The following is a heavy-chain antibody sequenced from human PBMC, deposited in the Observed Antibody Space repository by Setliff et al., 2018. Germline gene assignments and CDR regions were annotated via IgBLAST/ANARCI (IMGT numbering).Heavy chain of an antibody. CDR2: ITVSGHTT. J-gene: IGHJ4*02. Sequence: PGGSLRLSCAASAFTFNKYAVTWLRQAPGKGLEWVSSITVSGHTTYADSVLGRFTISRDNIKNTAFLQMNSLRADDTAMYYCVASPSNKNGHFEYWGQGTLVTVSS. CDR3: VASPSNKNGHFEY. CDR1: AFTFNKYA. V-gene: IGHV3-23*01.